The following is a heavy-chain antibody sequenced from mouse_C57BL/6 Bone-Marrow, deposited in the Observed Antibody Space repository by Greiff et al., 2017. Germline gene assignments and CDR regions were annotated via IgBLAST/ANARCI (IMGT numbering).Heavy chain of an antibody. CDR2: IYPRSGNT. V-gene: IGHV1-81*01. CDR1: GYTFTSYG. J-gene: IGHJ1*03. Sequence: VQLQQSGAELARPGASVKLSCKASGYTFTSYGISWVKQRTGQGLEWIGEIYPRSGNTYYNEKFKGKATLTADKSSSTAYMELRSLTSEDSAVYFCARDGSYPYWYFDVWGTGTTVTVSS. D-gene: IGHD1-1*02. CDR3: ARDGSYPYWYFDV.